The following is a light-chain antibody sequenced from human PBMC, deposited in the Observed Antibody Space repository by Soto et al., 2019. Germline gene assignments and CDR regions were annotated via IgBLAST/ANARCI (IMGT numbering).Light chain of an antibody. Sequence: EIVMTQSPATLSVSPGERATLSCRASQSISSNLAWYQQKHGQAHRLXMFRTSSRATGFPARFSGSGYGTAGTITISSLQPDDFSTYDCQHYNSYSEAFGQGTKVDIK. CDR1: QSISSN. CDR2: RTS. CDR3: QHYNSYSEA. J-gene: IGKJ1*01. V-gene: IGKV3-15*01.